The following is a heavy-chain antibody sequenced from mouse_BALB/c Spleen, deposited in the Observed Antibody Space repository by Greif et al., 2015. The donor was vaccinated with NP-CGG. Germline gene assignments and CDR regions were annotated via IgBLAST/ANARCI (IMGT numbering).Heavy chain of an antibody. J-gene: IGHJ1*01. Sequence: VQLQQSGAELVRSGASVKLSCTASGFNIKDYYMHWVKQRPEQGLEWIGWIDPENGDTEYAPKFQGKATMTADTSSNAAYLQLSSLTSEDTAVYYCNEGDGNPPFDVWGAGTTVTVSS. CDR2: IDPENGDT. CDR3: NEGDGNPPFDV. CDR1: GFNIKDYY. V-gene: IGHV14-4*02. D-gene: IGHD2-1*01.